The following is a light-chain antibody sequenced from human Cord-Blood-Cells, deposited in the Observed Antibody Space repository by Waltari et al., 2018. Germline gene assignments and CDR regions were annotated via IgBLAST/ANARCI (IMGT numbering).Light chain of an antibody. CDR2: AAS. V-gene: IGKV1-39*01. CDR3: QQSYSTPPYT. Sequence: DIQMTHSPSSLSASVGDRVPITCRASQRISSYLNWYQQKPGKAPKLLIYAASSLQSGVPSRFSGSGSGTDFTLTISSLQPEDFATYYCQQSYSTPPYTFGQGTKLEIK. CDR1: QRISSY. J-gene: IGKJ2*01.